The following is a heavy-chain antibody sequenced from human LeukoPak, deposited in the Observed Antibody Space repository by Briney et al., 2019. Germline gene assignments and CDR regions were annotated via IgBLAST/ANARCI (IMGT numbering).Heavy chain of an antibody. CDR3: ARVPFSSGSYLDY. Sequence: GGSLRLSCAASGFTFSSYEMNWVRQAPGKGLEWVSYISSSGSTIYYADTVKGRFTISRENAKNSLYLQMNSLRAEDTAVYYCARVPFSSGSYLDYWGQGTLVTVSS. J-gene: IGHJ4*02. CDR1: GFTFSSYE. CDR2: ISSSGSTI. D-gene: IGHD6-19*01. V-gene: IGHV3-48*03.